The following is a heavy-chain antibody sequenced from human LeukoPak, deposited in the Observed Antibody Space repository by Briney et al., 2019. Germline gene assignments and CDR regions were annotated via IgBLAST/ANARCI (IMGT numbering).Heavy chain of an antibody. Sequence: GGSLRLSCAASGFSFSAYWMTWVRQAPGTGLEWVANINPAGSETYYVDPVQGRFSISRDNAKNLVYLQMNSLRAEDTAVYHCARFGDVAAVDVWGQGTPVTVSS. CDR1: GFSFSAYW. J-gene: IGHJ4*02. CDR3: ARFGDVAAVDV. V-gene: IGHV3-7*01. D-gene: IGHD3-10*01. CDR2: INPAGSET.